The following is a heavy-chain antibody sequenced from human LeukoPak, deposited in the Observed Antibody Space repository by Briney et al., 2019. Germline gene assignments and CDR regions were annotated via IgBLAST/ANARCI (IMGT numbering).Heavy chain of an antibody. J-gene: IGHJ6*03. D-gene: IGHD4-17*01. V-gene: IGHV3-15*01. CDR1: GFTFSNAW. Sequence: KTGGSLRLSCAASGFTFSNAWMSWVRQAPGKGLEWVGRIKSKTDGGTTDYAAPVKGRFTISRDDSKNTLYLQMNSLKTEDTAVYYCTTDRGYYGDSLGVSYYYMDVWGKGTTVTVSS. CDR3: TTDRGYYGDSLGVSYYYMDV. CDR2: IKSKTDGGTT.